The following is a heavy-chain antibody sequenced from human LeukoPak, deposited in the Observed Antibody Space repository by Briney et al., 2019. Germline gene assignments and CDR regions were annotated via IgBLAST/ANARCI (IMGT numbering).Heavy chain of an antibody. J-gene: IGHJ4*02. CDR2: INSDGSAT. D-gene: IGHD3-22*01. CDR3: GSLTVVARDH. CDR1: GFSFSTHW. V-gene: IGHV3-74*01. Sequence: PGGSLRLSCAAFGFSFSTHWMHWVRQAPGKGLVYVAQINSDGSATAYADSVKGRFIISRDNAKNTLYLDMSSLRAEDTAVYYCGSLTVVARDHWGQGTLVTVSS.